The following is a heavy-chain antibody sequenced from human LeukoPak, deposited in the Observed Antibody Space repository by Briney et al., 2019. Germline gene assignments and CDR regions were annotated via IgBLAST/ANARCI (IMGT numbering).Heavy chain of an antibody. CDR2: IYYSGST. D-gene: IGHD3-10*01. J-gene: IGHJ4*02. CDR1: GGSISSYY. CDR3: ARALYGITMVRGARGWYFDY. Sequence: SETLSLTCTVSGGSISSYYWSWIRQPPGKGLEWIGYIYYSGSTNYNPSLKSRVTISVDTSKNQFSLKLSSVTAADTAVYYCARALYGITMVRGARGWYFDYWGQGTLVTVSS. V-gene: IGHV4-59*01.